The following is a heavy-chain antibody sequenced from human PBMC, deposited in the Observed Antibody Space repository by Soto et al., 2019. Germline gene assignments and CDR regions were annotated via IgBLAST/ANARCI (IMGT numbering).Heavy chain of an antibody. CDR2: ILPIYVTA. CDR3: AREERTRYSSGWYTYFDY. J-gene: IGHJ4*02. Sequence: QVQLVQSGAEVKKPGSSVKVYCKASGGTFSSYAISWVRQAPGQGLERMGGILPIYVTANYAQKVKDRVTITADESTSTAYMELSSLRSEDTAVYYCAREERTRYSSGWYTYFDYWGQGTLVTVSS. V-gene: IGHV1-69*01. D-gene: IGHD6-19*01. CDR1: GGTFSSYA.